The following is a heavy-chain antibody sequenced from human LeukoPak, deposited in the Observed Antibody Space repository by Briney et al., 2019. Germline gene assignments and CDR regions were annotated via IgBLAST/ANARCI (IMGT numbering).Heavy chain of an antibody. J-gene: IGHJ4*02. D-gene: IGHD3-3*01. CDR1: GYRFATYW. Sequence: PGESLKIPCKGSGYRFATYWLGWVRQMPGKGLEWMGIIYPGDSDTRYCPSFQGQVTISADKSISTAYLQWSSLKASDTAMYYCATGDTIPFDYWGQGTLVTVSS. CDR2: IYPGDSDT. CDR3: ATGDTIPFDY. V-gene: IGHV5-51*01.